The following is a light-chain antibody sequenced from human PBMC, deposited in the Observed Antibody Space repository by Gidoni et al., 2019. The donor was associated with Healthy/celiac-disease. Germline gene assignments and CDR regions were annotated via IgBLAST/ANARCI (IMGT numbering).Light chain of an antibody. CDR1: SSDVGGYNY. V-gene: IGLV2-11*01. J-gene: IGLJ1*01. CDR3: CSYAGSYTFDV. Sequence: QSALTQPRSVSGSPGHSVTISCTGTSSDVGGYNYVSWYQQHPGKAPKLMIYDVSKRPSGVPDRFSGSKSGNTASLTISGLQAEDEADYYCCSYAGSYTFDVFGTGTKVTVL. CDR2: DVS.